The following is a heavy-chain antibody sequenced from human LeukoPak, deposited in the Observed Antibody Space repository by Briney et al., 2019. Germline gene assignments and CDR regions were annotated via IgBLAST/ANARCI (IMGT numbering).Heavy chain of an antibody. CDR1: GITVSSSN. CDR2: VYDVGST. Sequence: GGSLRLSCAASGITVSSSNMNWVRQAPGKGLEWVSVVYDVGSTYYAGSVKGRFTISRDISKNTVYLQLNSLRGDDTAVYYCAREGGRWDGYGGNQGSFDIWGQGTMVTVSS. J-gene: IGHJ3*02. CDR3: AREGGRWDGYGGNQGSFDI. V-gene: IGHV3-66*01. D-gene: IGHD4-23*01.